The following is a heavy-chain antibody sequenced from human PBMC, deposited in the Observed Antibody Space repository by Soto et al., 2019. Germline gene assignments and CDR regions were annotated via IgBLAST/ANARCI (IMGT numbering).Heavy chain of an antibody. D-gene: IGHD6-25*01. CDR3: ARAPKGSGSAQTRPDY. CDR1: RGSLSRYY. J-gene: IGHJ4*02. CDR2: ISQSGNT. Sequence: YETLSLTCPIYRGSLSRYYSSWIRQPPGKGLEWIGEISQSGNTNYSPALQSRVSISIDTSKKQFSLKLASVSAAETAVYYCARAPKGSGSAQTRPDYWGQGTLVTVSS. V-gene: IGHV4-34*01.